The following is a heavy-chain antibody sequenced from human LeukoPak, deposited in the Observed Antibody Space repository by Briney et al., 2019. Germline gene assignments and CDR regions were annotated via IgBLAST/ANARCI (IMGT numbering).Heavy chain of an antibody. CDR3: AKDRCSNGVGCYYYYMDV. V-gene: IGHV3-23*01. D-gene: IGHD2-8*01. CDR1: GFTFSTYG. CDR2: ISGSGDST. Sequence: GGSLRLSCAASGFTFSTYGMSWVRQAPGKGLAWVSGISGSGDSTYYADSVRGRFTISRDNSKNTLFLQMNSLRAEDTAVYYCAKDRCSNGVGCYYYYMDVWGKGTTVTISS. J-gene: IGHJ6*03.